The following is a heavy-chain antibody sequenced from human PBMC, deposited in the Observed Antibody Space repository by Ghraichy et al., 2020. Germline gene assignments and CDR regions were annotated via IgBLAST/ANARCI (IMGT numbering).Heavy chain of an antibody. CDR1: GGTFNTYA. J-gene: IGHJ4*02. D-gene: IGHD1-26*01. CDR3: ARPRDCRRELLGCYFDY. CDR2: IIPLFGTA. Sequence: SVKVSCKASGGTFNTYAISWVRQAPGQGLEWMGGIIPLFGTANYAQKFQGRVTITADRSTSTASMELSSLRSEDTAVYYCARPRDCRRELLGCYFDYWGQGTLVTVSS. V-gene: IGHV1-69*06.